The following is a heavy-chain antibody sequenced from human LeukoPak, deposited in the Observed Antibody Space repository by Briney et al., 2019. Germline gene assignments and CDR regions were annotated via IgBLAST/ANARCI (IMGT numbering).Heavy chain of an antibody. V-gene: IGHV4-39*01. Sequence: ASETLSFTCTVSGGSISSSSYYWGWIRQPPGKGLEWIGSIYYSGSTYYNPSLKSRVTISVDTSKNQFSLKLSSVTAADTAVYYCARRRADSSGWEKFDYWGQGTLVTVSS. CDR2: IYYSGST. D-gene: IGHD6-19*01. CDR1: GGSISSSSYY. CDR3: ARRRADSSGWEKFDY. J-gene: IGHJ4*02.